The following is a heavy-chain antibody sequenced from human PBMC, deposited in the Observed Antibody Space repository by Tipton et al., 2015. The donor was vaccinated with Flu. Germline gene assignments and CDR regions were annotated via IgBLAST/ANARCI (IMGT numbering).Heavy chain of an antibody. J-gene: IGHJ3*02. CDR2: ISSSNTYI. CDR3: AREFSDYYDSGEGDGFDI. CDR1: GFTFDYYT. D-gene: IGHD3-22*01. Sequence: SLRLSCTASGFTFDYYTMNWVRRAPGKGLEWVSSISSSNTYIYYADSGKGRFTISRDNARNSLYLQMNSLRAEDTAVYYCAREFSDYYDSGEGDGFDIWGQGTMVTVSS. V-gene: IGHV3-21*01.